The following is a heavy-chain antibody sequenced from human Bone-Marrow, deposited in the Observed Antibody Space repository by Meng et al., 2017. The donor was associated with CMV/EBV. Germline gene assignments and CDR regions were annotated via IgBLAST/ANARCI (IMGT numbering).Heavy chain of an antibody. CDR1: GGPISSSSYY. CDR2: IYYSGST. J-gene: IGHJ4*02. V-gene: IGHV4-39*07. CDR3: ARALRGGFGEGYCFDY. D-gene: IGHD3-10*01. Sequence: SETLSLTCTVSGGPISSSSYYWGWIRQPPGKGLEWIGSIYYSGSTYYNLSLKSRVTISVDTSKNQFSLKLSSVTAADTAVYYWARALRGGFGEGYCFDYWGQGTLVTVSS.